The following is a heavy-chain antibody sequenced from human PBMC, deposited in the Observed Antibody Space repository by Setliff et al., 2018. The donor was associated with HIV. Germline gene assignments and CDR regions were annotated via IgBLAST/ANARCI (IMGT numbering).Heavy chain of an antibody. CDR1: GFTFNTYD. CDR2: ITYDESIQ. V-gene: IGHV3-30-3*01. J-gene: IGHJ4*02. CDR3: ARDSRRDGSGPLDS. Sequence: PGGSLRLSCTVSGFTFNTYDMHWVRQAPGKGLEWVAVITYDESIQYFAMSVKGRFTISRDIFKDTLFLQMNSLRVEDTAVYYCARDSRRDGSGPLDSWGQGTLVTVSS. D-gene: IGHD3-10*01.